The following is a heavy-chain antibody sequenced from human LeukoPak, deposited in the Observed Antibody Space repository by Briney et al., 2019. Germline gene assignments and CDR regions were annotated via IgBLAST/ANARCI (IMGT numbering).Heavy chain of an antibody. V-gene: IGHV3-30*02. J-gene: IGHJ4*02. CDR1: GFIFNTYG. CDR2: IRNDGSGK. D-gene: IGHD5-18*01. CDR3: AKDDRIQTRRYSYNY. Sequence: AGGSLRLSCAASGFIFNTYGMHWVRQAPGKGLEWVAFIRNDGSGKYYAVSVKGRFTISRDNSKNTLYLQMNSLRVEDTALYYCAKDDRIQTRRYSYNYWGQGTLVTVSS.